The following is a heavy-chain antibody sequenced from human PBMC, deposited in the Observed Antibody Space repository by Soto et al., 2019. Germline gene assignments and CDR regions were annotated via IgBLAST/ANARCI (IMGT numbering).Heavy chain of an antibody. CDR2: IIPMLENP. CDR1: GDTFGSDS. J-gene: IGHJ5*02. V-gene: IGHV1-69*01. Sequence: QVQLVQSGAEVRKPGSSVKVSCQASGDTFGSDSINWVRQAPGQGLEWMGGIIPMLENPNYAQTIQDRLTITADESAKTAYMELRNLRSEDTAVYFCTRLRRGAFDPWGQGTPVTVSS. CDR3: TRLRRGAFDP.